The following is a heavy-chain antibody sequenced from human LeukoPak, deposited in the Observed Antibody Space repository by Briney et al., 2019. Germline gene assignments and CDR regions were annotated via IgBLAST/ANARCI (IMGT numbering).Heavy chain of an antibody. CDR3: TRRIAVAGGNWFDP. J-gene: IGHJ5*02. CDR1: GFTFSGSA. V-gene: IGHV3-73*01. CDR2: IRSKANSYAT. Sequence: GGSLRLSCAASGFTFSGSAMHWVRQASGKGLEWVGRIRSKANSYATAYAASVKGRFTISRDDSKNTAYLQMNSLKTEDTAVYYCTRRIAVAGGNWFDPWGQGTLVTVSS. D-gene: IGHD6-19*01.